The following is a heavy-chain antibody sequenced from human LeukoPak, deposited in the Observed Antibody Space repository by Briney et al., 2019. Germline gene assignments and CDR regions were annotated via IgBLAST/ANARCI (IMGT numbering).Heavy chain of an antibody. V-gene: IGHV3-7*01. CDR2: IKQDGSEM. J-gene: IGHJ4*02. CDR1: GFTFSTYW. CDR3: GYDSNGYYDY. Sequence: PGGSLRLSCAASGFTFSTYWMSWVRQAPGKGLEWVAHIKQDGSEMYYVDSVKGRFTISRDNAKNSLYLQMNSLRAEDTAAYYCGYDSNGYYDYWGQGTLVTVSS. D-gene: IGHD3-22*01.